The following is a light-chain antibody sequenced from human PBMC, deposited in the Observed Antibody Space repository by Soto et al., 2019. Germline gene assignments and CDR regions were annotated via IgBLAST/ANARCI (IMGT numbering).Light chain of an antibody. CDR2: ADS. CDR3: QVWDYDTDHFV. Sequence: SYELTQAPSVSVAPGQTARIGCGGDNIGSKSVHWYQQRPGQAPVLVVYADSDRPSGIPERFSGSNPGNTATLTISMVEVGDEADYYCQVWDYDTDHFVFGPGTKLTVL. V-gene: IGLV3-21*02. CDR1: NIGSKS. J-gene: IGLJ1*01.